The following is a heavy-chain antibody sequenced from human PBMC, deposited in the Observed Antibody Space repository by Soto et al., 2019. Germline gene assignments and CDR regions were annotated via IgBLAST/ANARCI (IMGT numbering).Heavy chain of an antibody. V-gene: IGHV3-9*01. J-gene: IGHJ4*02. CDR3: AKDTWLMGPAYFDY. Sequence: GESLRLSCGASGFTFDDYAMHWVRQAPGKGLEWVSGISWNSGSIGYADSVQGRFTISRDNAKNSLYLQMNSLRAEDTALYYCAKDTWLMGPAYFDYWGQGTLVTVSS. CDR2: ISWNSGSI. CDR1: GFTFDDYA. D-gene: IGHD3-22*01.